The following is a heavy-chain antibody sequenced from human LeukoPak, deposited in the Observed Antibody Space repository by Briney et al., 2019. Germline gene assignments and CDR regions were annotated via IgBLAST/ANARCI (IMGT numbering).Heavy chain of an antibody. J-gene: IGHJ5*02. CDR1: GFTFSSYA. Sequence: GGSLRLSCAASGFTFSSYAMSWVRQAPGKGLEWVSTISGSDSSTYYADSVKGRFTISRDNSKNTLYLQMNSLRAEDTAVYYCAKDRIAAAGTSWFDPWGQGTLVTVSS. D-gene: IGHD6-13*01. CDR2: ISGSDSST. V-gene: IGHV3-23*01. CDR3: AKDRIAAAGTSWFDP.